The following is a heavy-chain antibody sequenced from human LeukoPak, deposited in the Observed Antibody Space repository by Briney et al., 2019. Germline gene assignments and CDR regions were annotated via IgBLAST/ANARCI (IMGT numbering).Heavy chain of an antibody. D-gene: IGHD6-13*01. V-gene: IGHV3-33*06. Sequence: PGRSLRLSCEASGFTFSSCGMHWVRQGPGKGLEWVAVIWNDGSNKYYADSVKGRFTISRDNSKNTLYLQMSSLRAEDTAVYYCAKDSAYSSSYSDYWGQGTLVTVTS. CDR1: GFTFSSCG. J-gene: IGHJ4*02. CDR2: IWNDGSNK. CDR3: AKDSAYSSSYSDY.